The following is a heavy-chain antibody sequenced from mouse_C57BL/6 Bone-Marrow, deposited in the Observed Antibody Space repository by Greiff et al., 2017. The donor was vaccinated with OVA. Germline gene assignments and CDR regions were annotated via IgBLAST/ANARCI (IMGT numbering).Heavy chain of an antibody. V-gene: IGHV1-59*01. CDR1: GYTFTSYW. Sequence: QVQLKQPGAELVRPGTSVKLSCKASGYTFTSYWMHWVKQRPGQGLEWIGVIDPSDSYTNYNQKFKGKATLTVDTSSSTAYMQLSSLTSEDSAVYYCAAYYYGSSLYAMDYWGQGTSVTVSS. CDR3: AAYYYGSSLYAMDY. D-gene: IGHD1-1*01. J-gene: IGHJ4*01. CDR2: IDPSDSYT.